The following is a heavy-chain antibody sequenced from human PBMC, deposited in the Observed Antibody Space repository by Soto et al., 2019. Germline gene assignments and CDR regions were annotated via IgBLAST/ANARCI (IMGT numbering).Heavy chain of an antibody. J-gene: IGHJ3*02. V-gene: IGHV1-69*06. CDR2: IIPIFGTA. CDR3: ARDKGTTMRVGYAFDT. D-gene: IGHD3-22*01. CDR1: GGTFSRYA. Sequence: ASVPVSRKASGGTFSRYAISWLRLAPGQGLEWMGGIIPIFGTANYAQKLQGRVTITADKSTSTAYMELISLRADDTAVYYCARDKGTTMRVGYAFDTWGQGTMVTVSS.